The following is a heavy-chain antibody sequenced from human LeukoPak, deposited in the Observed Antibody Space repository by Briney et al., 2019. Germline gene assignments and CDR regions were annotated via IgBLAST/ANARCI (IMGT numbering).Heavy chain of an antibody. J-gene: IGHJ3*02. Sequence: SETLSLTCTVSGGSINSNCWSWIRQPPGKGLEWIGFIYDSGSTKYNPSLKSRVTISVDTSKNQFSLNLSSVTAADMAVYFCARKTTVTTTYAFDIWGQGTMVTVSS. CDR2: IYDSGST. V-gene: IGHV4-59*01. CDR1: GGSINSNC. CDR3: ARKTTVTTTYAFDI. D-gene: IGHD4-17*01.